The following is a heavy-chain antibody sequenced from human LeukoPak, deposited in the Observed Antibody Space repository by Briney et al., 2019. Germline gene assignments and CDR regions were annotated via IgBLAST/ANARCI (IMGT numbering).Heavy chain of an antibody. Sequence: GGALRLSCAASGFTFSTYAMAWVRQAPGKGLEGGSGISGSGGSTYYADSVKGRFTISRDNSKNTVFLHMHSLRAEDTAVYYCARAMMVVANLWGVFDYWGQGTLVTVSS. J-gene: IGHJ4*02. D-gene: IGHD3-22*01. CDR2: ISGSGGST. CDR3: ARAMMVVANLWGVFDY. CDR1: GFTFSTYA. V-gene: IGHV3-23*01.